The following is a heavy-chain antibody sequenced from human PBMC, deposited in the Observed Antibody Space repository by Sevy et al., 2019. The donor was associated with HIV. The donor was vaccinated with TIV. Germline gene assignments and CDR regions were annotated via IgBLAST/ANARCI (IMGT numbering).Heavy chain of an antibody. CDR2: LSFGCGEI. J-gene: IGHJ4*02. CDR1: GFTFSKYS. D-gene: IGHD2-8*01. V-gene: IGHV3-23*01. CDR3: AREGCTKPHDY. Sequence: GGSLRISCAASGFTFSKYSMSWVRKPPGKGLEWVSTLSFGCGEINYADSVKGRFTITRDNSKSSVYLQMNKLRPEDTAVYYCAREGCTKPHDYWGQGTLVTVSS.